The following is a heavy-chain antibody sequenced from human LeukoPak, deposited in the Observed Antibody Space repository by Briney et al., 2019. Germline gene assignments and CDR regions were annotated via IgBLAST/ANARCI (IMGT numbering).Heavy chain of an antibody. D-gene: IGHD3-3*01. J-gene: IGHJ5*02. Sequence: SETLSLTCTVSGYSINSGYYWGWTRQPPGKGLEWIGSIYHSGSTYYNPSLKSRVTISVDTSKNQFSLKLSSVTAADTAVYYCARDARYDFWSGYYRNWFDPWGQGTLVTVSS. CDR2: IYHSGST. CDR1: GYSINSGYY. CDR3: ARDARYDFWSGYYRNWFDP. V-gene: IGHV4-38-2*02.